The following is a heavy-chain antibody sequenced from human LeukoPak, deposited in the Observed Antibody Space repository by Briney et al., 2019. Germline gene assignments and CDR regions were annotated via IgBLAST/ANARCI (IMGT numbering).Heavy chain of an antibody. CDR3: ARDRGPLIVVVPAAIGGPIDY. D-gene: IGHD2-2*01. Sequence: GRSLRLSCAASGFTFSSYAMHWVRQAPGKGLEWVAVISYDGSNKYYADSVKGRFTISRDNAKNSLYLQMNSLRAEDTAVYYCARDRGPLIVVVPAAIGGPIDYWGQGTLVTVSS. CDR2: ISYDGSNK. V-gene: IGHV3-30-3*01. CDR1: GFTFSSYA. J-gene: IGHJ4*02.